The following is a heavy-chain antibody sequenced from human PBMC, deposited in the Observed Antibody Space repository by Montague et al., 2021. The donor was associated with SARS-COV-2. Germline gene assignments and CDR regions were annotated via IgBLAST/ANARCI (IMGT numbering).Heavy chain of an antibody. D-gene: IGHD6-19*01. V-gene: IGHV3-23*01. Sequence: SLRLSCAASGFTFSSYAMSWVRQAPGKGLEWVSAISGSGGTTWYADSVKGRFTISRDNSKNTLYLQMNSLRAEDTAVYYCAKSPSGWWLFDYWGQGTPVTVSS. CDR1: GFTFSSYA. CDR2: ISGSGGTT. J-gene: IGHJ4*02. CDR3: AKSPSGWWLFDY.